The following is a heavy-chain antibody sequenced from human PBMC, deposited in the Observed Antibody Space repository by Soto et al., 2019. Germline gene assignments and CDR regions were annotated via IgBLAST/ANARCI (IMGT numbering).Heavy chain of an antibody. CDR1: GFTFSRYN. CDR2: VGTGSSYK. J-gene: IGHJ3*01. CDR3: ARESATGPVVYF. V-gene: IGHV3-21*01. D-gene: IGHD3-10*01. Sequence: EVQLVESGGGLVKPGGSLRISCAASGFTFSRYNMNWVRQAPGKGLEWVSSVGTGSSYKYYADSVKGRFTVYRDNAKNSLYLQMNTLRADDTSVYYWARESATGPVVYFWGQGTMVTVSS.